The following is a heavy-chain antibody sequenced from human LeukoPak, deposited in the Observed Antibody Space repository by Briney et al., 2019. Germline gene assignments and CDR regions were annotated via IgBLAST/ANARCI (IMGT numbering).Heavy chain of an antibody. J-gene: IGHJ3*02. Sequence: ASVKVSCKASGYTLTSYYMHWVRQAPGQGLEWMGIINPSGGSTSYAQKFQGRVTMTRDTSTSTVYMELSSLRSEDTAVYYCAREGSSGWYLTGKNAFDIWGQGTMVTVSS. V-gene: IGHV1-46*03. CDR1: GYTLTSYY. CDR3: AREGSSGWYLTGKNAFDI. D-gene: IGHD6-19*01. CDR2: INPSGGST.